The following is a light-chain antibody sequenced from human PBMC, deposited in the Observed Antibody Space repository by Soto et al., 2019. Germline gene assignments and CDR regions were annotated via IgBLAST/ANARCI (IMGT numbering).Light chain of an antibody. CDR3: QQGNNWPIFT. CDR2: STS. V-gene: IGKV3-11*01. J-gene: IGKJ3*01. Sequence: EILLTQSPATLSLSPGERATLSCRASQSVSKSLAWYQQKPGQAPRLLIYSTSNRATGIPARFSGSGSRTDFTLTSSSLEPEDFAVYYCQQGNNWPIFTFGPGTKVDIK. CDR1: QSVSKS.